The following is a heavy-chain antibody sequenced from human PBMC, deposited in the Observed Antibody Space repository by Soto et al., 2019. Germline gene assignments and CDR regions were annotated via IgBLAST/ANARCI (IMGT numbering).Heavy chain of an antibody. CDR1: GFTFSSYA. D-gene: IGHD3-3*01. V-gene: IGHV3-23*01. CDR2: ISGSGGST. J-gene: IGHJ4*02. CDR3: AKDRDITIFGVVINTVDY. Sequence: GGSLRLSCAASGFTFSSYAMSWVRQAPGKGLEWVSAISGSGGSTYYADSVKGRFTISRDNSKNTLYLQMNSLRAEDTAVYYCAKDRDITIFGVVINTVDYWGQGTLVTVSS.